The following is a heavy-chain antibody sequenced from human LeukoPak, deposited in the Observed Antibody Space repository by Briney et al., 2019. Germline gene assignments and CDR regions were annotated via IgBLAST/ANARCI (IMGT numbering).Heavy chain of an antibody. V-gene: IGHV3-30*18. D-gene: IGHD3-16*01. CDR2: ISYDGSNK. CDR3: AKSPGHYYYGMDV. CDR1: GFTFSSYG. J-gene: IGHJ6*02. Sequence: GGSLRLSCAASGFTFSSYGMHWVRQAPGMGLEWVAVISYDGSNKYYADFVKGRFTISRDNSKNTLYLQMNSLRAEDTAVYYCAKSPGHYYYGMDVWGQGTTVTVSS.